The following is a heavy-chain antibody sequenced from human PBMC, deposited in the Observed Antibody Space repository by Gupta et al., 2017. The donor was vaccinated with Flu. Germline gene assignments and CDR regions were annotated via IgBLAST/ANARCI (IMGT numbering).Heavy chain of an antibody. CDR1: NGSFSSYF. CDR3: TRVYGYNGNDF. J-gene: IGHJ4*02. V-gene: IGHV4-59*01. Sequence: QLQETGPELVKPSETLSLTCTVSNGSFSSYFWSLLRQPPGTGLEWIGYVYYSGITNYNPSLKSRVNISIDPSKNKFSLKLSSVTAADTAFYCCTRVYGYNGNDFWGQGALVTVSS. CDR2: VYYSGIT. D-gene: IGHD1-14*01.